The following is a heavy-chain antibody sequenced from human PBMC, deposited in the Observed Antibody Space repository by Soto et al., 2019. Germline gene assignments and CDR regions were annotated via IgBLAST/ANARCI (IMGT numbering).Heavy chain of an antibody. J-gene: IGHJ4*02. D-gene: IGHD5-12*01. CDR3: ARETRWDTVPPTNFDY. V-gene: IGHV4-30-4*01. CDR2: THNSGST. Sequence: SETLSLTCTVSGGSMNSGDYYWSWIRQPPGNGLEWIGYTHNSGSTYYNPSLKSRVTISVDTSKNQFSLKLSSVTAADTAVYYCARETRWDTVPPTNFDYWGQGTLVTVSS. CDR1: GGSMNSGDYY.